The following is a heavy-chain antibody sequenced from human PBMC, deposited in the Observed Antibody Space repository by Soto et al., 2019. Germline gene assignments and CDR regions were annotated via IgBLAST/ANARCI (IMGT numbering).Heavy chain of an antibody. CDR3: AIIHSGSYGFDV. D-gene: IGHD1-26*01. Sequence: GGSLRLSCAASRLTFSVYGIYWVRQTPGKGLEWLALISYDGSNKYYADSVKGRFTISRDNSKDTLYLQMGRLRPDDTAVYHCAIIHSGSYGFDVWGQGTVVTVSS. CDR2: ISYDGSNK. J-gene: IGHJ3*01. CDR1: RLTFSVYG. V-gene: IGHV3-30*03.